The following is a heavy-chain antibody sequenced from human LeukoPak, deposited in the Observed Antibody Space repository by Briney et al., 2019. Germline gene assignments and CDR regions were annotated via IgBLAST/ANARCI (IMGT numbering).Heavy chain of an antibody. CDR2: ISTVNGNS. J-gene: IGHJ3*02. V-gene: IGHV1-18*01. CDR1: GYRFSSSG. Sequence: ASVKVSCKASGYRFSSSGITWVRQAPGQGPEWMGWISTVNGNSRYAQNFQGRVTLTTDTSTNTAHLELTSLRSDDTAIYYCARVRDSDIWWGAFDIWGQGTMVTVSS. D-gene: IGHD2-8*02. CDR3: ARVRDSDIWWGAFDI.